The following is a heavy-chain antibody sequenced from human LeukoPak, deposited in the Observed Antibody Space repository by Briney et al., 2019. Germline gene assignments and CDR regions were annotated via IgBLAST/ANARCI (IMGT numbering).Heavy chain of an antibody. D-gene: IGHD1-1*01. CDR2: VFYSGST. CDR3: ASRGENWRDFDY. J-gene: IGHJ4*02. V-gene: IGHV4-39*01. CDR1: GGSISSSSYY. Sequence: ASETLSLTCTVSGGSISSSSYYWGWIRQPPGKGLEWIGNVFYSGSTYYNPSLKSRVTISVDTSKNQFSLKLSSVTAADTAVYYCASRGENWRDFDYWGQGTLVTVSS.